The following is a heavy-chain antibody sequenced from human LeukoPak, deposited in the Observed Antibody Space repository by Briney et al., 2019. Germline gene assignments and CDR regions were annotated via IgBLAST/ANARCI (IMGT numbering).Heavy chain of an antibody. J-gene: IGHJ4*02. CDR1: GVSVSTYY. Sequence: SETLSLTCTVSGVSVSTYYWSWIRQPPGKGLEWIGYISDIGSTDYNPSLKSRVTISVDTSKNQFSLKLSSVTAADTAVYYCARTRYYYNSRSYGAPYYFDYWGQGTLVTVSS. CDR3: ARTRYYYNSRSYGAPYYFDY. V-gene: IGHV4-59*08. D-gene: IGHD3-10*01. CDR2: ISDIGST.